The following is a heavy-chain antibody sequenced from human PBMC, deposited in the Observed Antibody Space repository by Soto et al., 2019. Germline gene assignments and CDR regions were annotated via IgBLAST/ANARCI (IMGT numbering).Heavy chain of an antibody. CDR1: GYTFTSYY. V-gene: IGHV1-46*03. CDR3: ARALEDCSSTSCYSSSYYYYYMYV. D-gene: IGHD2-2*01. Sequence: ASVKVSCKASGYTFTSYYMHWVRQAPGQGLEWMGIINPSGGSTSYAQKFQGRVTMTRDTSTSTVYMELSSLRSEDTAVYYWARALEDCSSTSCYSSSYYYYYMYVWG. CDR2: INPSGGST. J-gene: IGHJ6*03.